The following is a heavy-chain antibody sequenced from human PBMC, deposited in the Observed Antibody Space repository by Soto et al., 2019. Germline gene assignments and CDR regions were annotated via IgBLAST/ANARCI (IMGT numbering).Heavy chain of an antibody. CDR1: GFTFSNAW. CDR2: IKSKTDGGTT. CDR3: TTDRVAARLGYYYYGMDV. D-gene: IGHD6-6*01. J-gene: IGHJ6*02. Sequence: GGSLRLSCAASGFTFSNAWMNWVRQAPGKGLEWVGRIKSKTDGGTTDYAAPVKGRFTISRDDSKNTPYLQMNSLKTEDTAVYYCTTDRVAARLGYYYYGMDVWGQGTTVTVSS. V-gene: IGHV3-15*07.